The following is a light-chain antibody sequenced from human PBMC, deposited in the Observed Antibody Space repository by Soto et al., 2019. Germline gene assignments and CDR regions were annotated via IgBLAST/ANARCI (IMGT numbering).Light chain of an antibody. CDR2: DAT. Sequence: QSALTQPASVSGSPGQSITISCTGTSSDFGGYTYVSWYQQHPGKAPKLMIFDATCRPSGVSNRFSGSKSDNTASLTIAGLQAEDEADYYCSSYTSTSTYVFGTGTKVTVL. CDR3: SSYTSTSTYV. V-gene: IGLV2-14*03. CDR1: SSDFGGYTY. J-gene: IGLJ1*01.